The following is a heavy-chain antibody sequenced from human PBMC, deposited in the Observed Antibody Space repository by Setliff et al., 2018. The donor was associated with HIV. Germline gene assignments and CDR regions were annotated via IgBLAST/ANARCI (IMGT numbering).Heavy chain of an antibody. Sequence: ESLKVSCKASGYSFTSYWIGWVRQMPGKGLEWMGIISPDDSDSRYSPSFQGQVTISADKSISTAYLQWSSLKASDTAMYYCASGRKKNYDLFTGYYRILGVDFDYWGQGTLVTVSS. D-gene: IGHD3-9*01. J-gene: IGHJ4*02. CDR1: GYSFTSYW. CDR2: ISPDDSDS. V-gene: IGHV5-51*01. CDR3: ASGRKKNYDLFTGYYRILGVDFDY.